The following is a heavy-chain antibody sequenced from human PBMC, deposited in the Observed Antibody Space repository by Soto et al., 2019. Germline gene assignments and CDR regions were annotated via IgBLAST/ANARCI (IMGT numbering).Heavy chain of an antibody. V-gene: IGHV4-39*01. CDR1: GGSVSSSNYY. CDR2: IYYSGST. J-gene: IGHJ4*02. D-gene: IGHD3-9*01. CDR3: ARLEGLATISYYFYY. Sequence: QLQLQESGPGLVKPSETLYLTCTVSGGSVSSSNYYWGWIRQSPGKGLEWIGSIYYSGSTYYNPSLESRVTISVDKSKNQFSLKVISVTAADTAVYYCARLEGLATISYYFYYWGQGTLVTVSS.